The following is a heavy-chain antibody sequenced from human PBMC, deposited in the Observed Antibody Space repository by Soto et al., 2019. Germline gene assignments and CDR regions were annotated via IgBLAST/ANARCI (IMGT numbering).Heavy chain of an antibody. Sequence: PGGSLRLSCAASGFTFSSYGMHWVRQAPGKGLEWVAVIWYDGSNKYYADSVKGRFTISRDNSKNTLYLQMNSLRAEDTAVYYCARDLRPYYYGSGSSHGNWFDPWGQGTLVTVSS. CDR3: ARDLRPYYYGSGSSHGNWFDP. V-gene: IGHV3-33*01. D-gene: IGHD3-10*01. CDR2: IWYDGSNK. J-gene: IGHJ5*02. CDR1: GFTFSSYG.